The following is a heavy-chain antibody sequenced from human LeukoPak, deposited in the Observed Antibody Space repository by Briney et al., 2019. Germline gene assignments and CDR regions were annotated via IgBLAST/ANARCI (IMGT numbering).Heavy chain of an antibody. CDR2: INPSGSTT. D-gene: IGHD3-10*01. V-gene: IGHV1-46*01. CDR1: GYTFTSYF. CDR3: ARERSDS. Sequence: GASVKVSCKASGYTFTSYFMHWVRQAPGQGLEWLGMINPSGSTTTYAQKFQGRVTMTRDTSTSTVYMELSSLRSEDTAVYYCARERSDSWGQGTLVTVSS. J-gene: IGHJ5*01.